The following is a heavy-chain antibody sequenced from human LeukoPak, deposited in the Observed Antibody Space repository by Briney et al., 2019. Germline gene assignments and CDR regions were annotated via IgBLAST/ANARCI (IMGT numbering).Heavy chain of an antibody. Sequence: PGGSLRLSCATSGFTFSNAWMNWVRQAPGKGLEWVGRIRSNSDGGTIDYAAPVKGRFTISRDDSKNTLYLQMNSLKTEDTAVYYCTTGIYVLRYFDWLLPEDAFDIWGQGTMVTVSS. V-gene: IGHV3-15*07. J-gene: IGHJ3*02. CDR3: TTGIYVLRYFDWLLPEDAFDI. D-gene: IGHD3-9*01. CDR2: IRSNSDGGTI. CDR1: GFTFSNAW.